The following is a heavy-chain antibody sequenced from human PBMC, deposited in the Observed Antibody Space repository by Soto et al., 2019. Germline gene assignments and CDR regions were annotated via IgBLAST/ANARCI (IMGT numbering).Heavy chain of an antibody. CDR1: GGTFSTYI. V-gene: IGHV1-69*08. CDR3: SRDGITTRGDAFDL. CDR2: IIPIPDIT. D-gene: IGHD3-3*01. Sequence: QVQLVQSGAEVRKPGSSVKVSCQAPGGTFSTYIISWVRQAPGQGLEWMGRIIPIPDITNYAQKFQGRVAVTADRTTSTDYMELTSLKSEGTAVYYCSRDGITTRGDAFDLWGQGTMVTV. J-gene: IGHJ3*01.